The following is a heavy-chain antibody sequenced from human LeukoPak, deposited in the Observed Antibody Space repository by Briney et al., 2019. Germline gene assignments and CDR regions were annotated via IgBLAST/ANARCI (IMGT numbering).Heavy chain of an antibody. CDR1: GFTFSDYY. J-gene: IGHJ4*02. D-gene: IGHD3-22*01. Sequence: GGSLRLSCAASGFTFSDYYMSWIRQAPGKGLEWVSYISSSSGDTNYADSVKGRFTISRDNVKKSLYLQMNSLRAEDTAVYYCARDFIHRSGEADYWGQGTLVTVSS. CDR3: ARDFIHRSGEADY. V-gene: IGHV3-11*05. CDR2: ISSSSGDT.